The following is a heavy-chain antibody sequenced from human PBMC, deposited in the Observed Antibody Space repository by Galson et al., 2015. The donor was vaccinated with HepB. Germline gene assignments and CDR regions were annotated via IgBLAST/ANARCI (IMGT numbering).Heavy chain of an antibody. D-gene: IGHD5-18*01. CDR1: GFTFSSYG. Sequence: SLRLSCAASGFTFSSYGMHWVRQAPGKGLEWVAVISYDGSNKYYADSVKGRFTISRDNSKNTLYLQMNSLRAEDTAVYYCAKDLWLGYSYGPLDYWGQGTLVTVSS. CDR2: ISYDGSNK. CDR3: AKDLWLGYSYGPLDY. V-gene: IGHV3-30*18. J-gene: IGHJ4*02.